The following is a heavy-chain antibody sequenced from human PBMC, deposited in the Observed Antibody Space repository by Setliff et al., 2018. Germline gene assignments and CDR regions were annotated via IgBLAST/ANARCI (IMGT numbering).Heavy chain of an antibody. J-gene: IGHJ4*02. D-gene: IGHD1-26*01. Sequence: GESLKISCAASGFTFSSYWMSWVRQAPGKGLEWVANIKQDGSEKCYVDSVKGRFTISRDNAKNSLYLQMNSLRAEDTALYYCARDLRGSLLRIVGATTHFDYWGQGTLVTVSS. CDR3: ARDLRGSLLRIVGATTHFDY. CDR2: IKQDGSEK. V-gene: IGHV3-7*03. CDR1: GFTFSSYW.